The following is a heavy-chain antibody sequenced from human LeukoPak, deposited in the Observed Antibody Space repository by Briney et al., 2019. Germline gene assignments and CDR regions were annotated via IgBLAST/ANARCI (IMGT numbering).Heavy chain of an antibody. V-gene: IGHV1-46*01. Sequence: GASVKVSCKASGYTFTSYYMHWVRQAPGQGLEWMGIINPSGGSTSYAQKFQGRVTITRNTSISTAYMELSSLRSEDTAVYYCARVLCSSTSCYSSPWFDPWGQGTLVTVSS. CDR1: GYTFTSYY. J-gene: IGHJ5*02. CDR2: INPSGGST. CDR3: ARVLCSSTSCYSSPWFDP. D-gene: IGHD2-2*01.